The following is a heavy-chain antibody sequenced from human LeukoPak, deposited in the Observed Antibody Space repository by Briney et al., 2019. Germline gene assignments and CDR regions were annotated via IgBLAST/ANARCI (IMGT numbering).Heavy chain of an antibody. Sequence: PSESLSLTCTVSGGSISGYYWSWIPQSPGKGLEWIGYISYSGSTNQNPSLKSRVTISVDTSKNQFSLKLSSVTTADTAMYYCARDVGDSSAGSAFHIWGQGTMVSVSS. J-gene: IGHJ3*02. V-gene: IGHV4-59*01. CDR2: ISYSGST. CDR1: GGSISGYY. D-gene: IGHD3-22*01. CDR3: ARDVGDSSAGSAFHI.